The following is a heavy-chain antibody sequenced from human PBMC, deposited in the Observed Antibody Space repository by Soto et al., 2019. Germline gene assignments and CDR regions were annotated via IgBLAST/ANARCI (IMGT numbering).Heavy chain of an antibody. CDR3: ARTKYNSGWLED. D-gene: IGHD6-19*01. CDR2: MYHIGTT. J-gene: IGHJ4*02. V-gene: IGHV4-28*01. CDR1: NHSIRSDNW. Sequence: QVRLQESGPRLVRPSDTLSLTCNVYNHSIRSDNWWGWIRQPPGKGLEWVGYMYHIGTTYYNPSLKSRISLSVDTTKNQFSLKLKSVTAVDTAIYYCARTKYNSGWLEDWGQGTLVTVSS.